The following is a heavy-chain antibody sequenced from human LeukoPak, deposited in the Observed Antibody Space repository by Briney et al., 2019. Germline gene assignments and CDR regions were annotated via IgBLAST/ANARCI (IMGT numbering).Heavy chain of an antibody. CDR1: GFTFRSYE. CDR3: ARGVTTSGRLFDY. Sequence: PGGSLRLSCAASGFTFRSYEMNWVRQAPGKGLEWVSYISSSGGTIYYADSVKGRFTISRDNAKNSLYLQMNSLRAEDTAVYYCARGVTTSGRLFDYWGQGTLVTVSS. V-gene: IGHV3-48*03. CDR2: ISSSGGTI. D-gene: IGHD1-26*01. J-gene: IGHJ4*02.